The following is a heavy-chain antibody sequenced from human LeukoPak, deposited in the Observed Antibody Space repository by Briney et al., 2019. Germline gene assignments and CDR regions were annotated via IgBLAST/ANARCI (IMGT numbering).Heavy chain of an antibody. V-gene: IGHV4-39*07. CDR3: ARGGHYGDYADKVDY. CDR2: IYYSGST. D-gene: IGHD4-17*01. CDR1: GGSISSYY. Sequence: PSETLSLTCTVSGGSISSYYWGWVRQPPGKGLEWVGSIYYSGSTYYNPSLKSRVTISVDTSKNQFSLKLSSVTAADTALYYCARGGHYGDYADKVDYWGQGTLVTVSS. J-gene: IGHJ4*02.